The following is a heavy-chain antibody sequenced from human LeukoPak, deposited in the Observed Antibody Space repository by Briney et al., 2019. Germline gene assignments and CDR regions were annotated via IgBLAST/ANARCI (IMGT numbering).Heavy chain of an antibody. CDR2: IIPIFGTA. Sequence: ASXKVSCKASGGTFISYAISWVRQAPGQGLEWMGGIIPIFGTANYAQKFQVSLTITADESTSTAYLVLSRLRSDDTAVYYCARSEYDFWSGYYSPPLGYYYYYYMDVWGKGTTVTVSS. J-gene: IGHJ6*03. CDR3: ARSEYDFWSGYYSPPLGYYYYYYMDV. D-gene: IGHD3-3*01. CDR1: GGTFISYA. V-gene: IGHV1-69*13.